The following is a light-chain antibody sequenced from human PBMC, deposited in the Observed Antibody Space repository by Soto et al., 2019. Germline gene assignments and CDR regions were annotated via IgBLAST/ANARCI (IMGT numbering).Light chain of an antibody. CDR3: QQYDNWTFT. Sequence: EIVMTQSPATLSVSPGEGATLSCRASQSVSSKLAWYQQKPGQAPRLLIYGASTRATGIPARFSGSESGTEYSLTISSLQSEDFEVYYCQQYDNWTFTFGPGTKVDIK. V-gene: IGKV3-15*01. CDR2: GAS. J-gene: IGKJ3*01. CDR1: QSVSSK.